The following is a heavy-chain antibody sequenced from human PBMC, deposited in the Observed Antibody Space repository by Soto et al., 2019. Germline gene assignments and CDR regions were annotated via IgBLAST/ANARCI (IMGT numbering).Heavy chain of an antibody. D-gene: IGHD4-17*01. J-gene: IGHJ4*02. CDR3: ARENSGDAFDF. CDR2: INSGGTSK. CDR1: GFAIRNYE. Sequence: PVGSLRLSCAASGFAIRNYEMNWVRQAPGKGLEWVSYINSGGTSKKYTDSVEGRFTISRDTALNSLYLQMDSLRDEDTAIYYCARENSGDAFDFWGQGILVTVSS. V-gene: IGHV3-48*03.